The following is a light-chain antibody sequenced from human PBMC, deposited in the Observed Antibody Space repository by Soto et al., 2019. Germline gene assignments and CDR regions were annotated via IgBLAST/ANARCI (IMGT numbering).Light chain of an antibody. V-gene: IGKV3-15*01. CDR3: QQYNNWWT. J-gene: IGKJ1*01. CDR1: QSVSNN. CDR2: GAS. Sequence: EIVMTQSPATLSVSPGERATLSCRASQSVSNNLAWYQKKPGQAPMLLIYGASTRATGIPARFSGSGSGTEFTLTISSLQSEDFAVYYCQQYNNWWTFGQGTRVEIK.